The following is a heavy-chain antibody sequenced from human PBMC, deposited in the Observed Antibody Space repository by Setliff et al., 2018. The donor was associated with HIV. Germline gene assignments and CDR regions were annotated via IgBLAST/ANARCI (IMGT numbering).Heavy chain of an antibody. Sequence: GSLRLSCAASGFTFNNYAMHWVRQAPGKGPECVAVISDDGSTKHYGDSVKGRFTISRDNSKNTLYLEVSSLRAEDTAVYYCARTIYSGSHFDYWGQGTLVTVSS. CDR2: ISDDGSTK. V-gene: IGHV3-30*04. CDR1: GFTFNNYA. J-gene: IGHJ4*02. D-gene: IGHD1-26*01. CDR3: ARTIYSGSHFDY.